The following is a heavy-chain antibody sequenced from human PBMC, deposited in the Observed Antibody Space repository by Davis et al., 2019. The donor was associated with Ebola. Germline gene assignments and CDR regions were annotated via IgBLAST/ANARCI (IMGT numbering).Heavy chain of an antibody. V-gene: IGHV3-21*01. J-gene: IGHJ4*02. CDR1: GFTFSSYS. Sequence: GESLKISCAASGFTFSSYSMNWVRQAPGKGLEWVSSISSSSSYIYYADSVKGRFTISRDNAKNSLYLQMNSLRAEDTAVYYCARGSSEDIVVVPAAIDDGYSYGINDYWGQGTLVTVSS. CDR2: ISSSSSYI. CDR3: ARGSSEDIVVVPAAIDDGYSYGINDY. D-gene: IGHD2-2*01.